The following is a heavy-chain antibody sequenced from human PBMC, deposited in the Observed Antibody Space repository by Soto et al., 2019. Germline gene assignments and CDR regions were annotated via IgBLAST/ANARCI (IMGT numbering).Heavy chain of an antibody. D-gene: IGHD5-18*01. V-gene: IGHV1-18*01. CDR2: ISAYNGNT. CDR3: ARERGGGYSYGDLYYYGMDV. Sequence: ASVKVSCKASGYTFTSYGISWVRQAPGQGLEWMGWISAYNGNTNYAQKLQGRVTMTTATSTSTAYMELRSLRSDDTAVYYCARERGGGYSYGDLYYYGMDVWGQGTTVTVSS. CDR1: GYTFTSYG. J-gene: IGHJ6*02.